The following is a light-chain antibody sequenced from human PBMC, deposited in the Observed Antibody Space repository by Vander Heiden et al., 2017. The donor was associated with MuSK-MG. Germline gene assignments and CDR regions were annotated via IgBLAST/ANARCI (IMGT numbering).Light chain of an antibody. CDR1: SGSIASNY. V-gene: IGLV6-57*01. CDR3: QSYDSSIVV. J-gene: IGLJ2*01. Sequence: NFMLTQPHSVSESPGKTVTIARTRSSGSIASNYVQWYQQRPGSSPTTVSYEDNQRPSGVPDRFSGSIDSSSNSASLTISGLKTEDEADYYCQSYDSSIVVFGGGTKLTVL. CDR2: EDN.